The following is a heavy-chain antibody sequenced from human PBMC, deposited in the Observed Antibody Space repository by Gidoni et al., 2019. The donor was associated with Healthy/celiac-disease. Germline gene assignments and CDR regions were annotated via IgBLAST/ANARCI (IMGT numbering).Heavy chain of an antibody. D-gene: IGHD3-16*01. CDR2: ISYDGSKK. CDR1: GFTFCSYG. J-gene: IGHJ6*02. CDR3: AKSVAYRNYYYGMDV. Sequence: QVQLVESGGGVVQPGRSLRLSCAASGFTFCSYGMHWVRQAPGKGLAWVAVISYDGSKKYYADSVKGRFTISRDNSKNTLYLQMNSLRAEDTAVYYCAKSVAYRNYYYGMDVWGQGTTVTVSS. V-gene: IGHV3-30*18.